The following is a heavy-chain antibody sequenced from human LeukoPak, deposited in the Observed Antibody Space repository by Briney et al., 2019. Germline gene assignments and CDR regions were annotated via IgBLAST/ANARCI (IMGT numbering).Heavy chain of an antibody. J-gene: IGHJ6*03. CDR2: MNPNSGNT. CDR1: GYTFTSYD. V-gene: IGHV1-8*03. CDR3: ARVKLGRPYGSTGDFYNMDV. Sequence: ASVKVSCKASGYTFTSYDINWVRQATGQGLEWMGWMNPNSGNTGCAQRFQDRVSITRDTSASTAYMELSSLTSEDTAVYYCARVKLGRPYGSTGDFYNMDVWGKGTTVTVSS. D-gene: IGHD3-10*01.